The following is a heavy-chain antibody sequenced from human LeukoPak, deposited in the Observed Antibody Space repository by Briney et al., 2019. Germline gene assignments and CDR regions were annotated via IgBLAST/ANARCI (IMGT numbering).Heavy chain of an antibody. V-gene: IGHV4-39*01. D-gene: IGHD4-11*01. CDR2: IYYSGST. CDR3: ARSTTVTKYNWFDP. J-gene: IGHJ5*02. Sequence: PSETLSFTCTVSGGSISSSSYYWGWIRQPPGKGLEWIGSIYYSGSTYYNPSLKSRVTISVDTSKNQFSLKLSSVTAADTAVYYCARSTTVTKYNWFDPWGQGTLVTVSS. CDR1: GGSISSSSYY.